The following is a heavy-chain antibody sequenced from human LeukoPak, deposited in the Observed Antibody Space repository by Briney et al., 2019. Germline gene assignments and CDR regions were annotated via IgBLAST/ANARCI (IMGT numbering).Heavy chain of an antibody. CDR1: GFTFSSYA. CDR3: AIRGPYRYCSGSSCYGFDP. J-gene: IGHJ5*02. Sequence: GGSLRLSCAASGFTFSSYAMSWVRQARGRGLEWLSAISGSGGHTYYADSVKGRFTISRDNSKNTLYLQMNSLRAEDTAVYYCAIRGPYRYCSGSSCYGFDPWGEGTLVTVSS. V-gene: IGHV3-23*01. CDR2: ISGSGGHT. D-gene: IGHD2-15*01.